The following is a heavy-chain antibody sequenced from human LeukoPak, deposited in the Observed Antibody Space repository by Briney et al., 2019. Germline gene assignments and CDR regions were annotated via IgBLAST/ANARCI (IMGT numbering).Heavy chain of an antibody. CDR2: INEDGSTT. J-gene: IGHJ4*02. V-gene: IGHV3-74*01. D-gene: IGHD1-26*01. CDR3: VRDLGGRSGH. CDR1: GFTFSSNW. Sequence: PGGSLILSCAASGFTFSSNWMHWVGQAPGKGLVGVSRINEDGSTTNYADSVKGRSTIFRDNAKNTLYLRMNSLRAEDTAVYYCVRDLGGRSGHWGQGTLVTVSS.